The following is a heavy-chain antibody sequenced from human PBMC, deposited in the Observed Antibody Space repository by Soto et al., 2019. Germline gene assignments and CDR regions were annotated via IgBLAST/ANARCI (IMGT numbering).Heavy chain of an antibody. V-gene: IGHV3-66*01. CDR3: ARDRIAVAGNPEYFQH. Sequence: PGGSLRLSCAVSGFTVSNIYMSWVRQAPGKALECVSVIYSGGSTYYADSVKGRFTISRDNSKNTLYLQMNSLRAEDTAVYYCARDRIAVAGNPEYFQHWGQGTLVTVSS. CDR1: GFTVSNIY. J-gene: IGHJ1*01. D-gene: IGHD6-19*01. CDR2: IYSGGST.